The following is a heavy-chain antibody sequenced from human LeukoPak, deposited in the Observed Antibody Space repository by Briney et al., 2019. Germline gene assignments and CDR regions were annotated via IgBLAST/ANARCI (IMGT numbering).Heavy chain of an antibody. D-gene: IGHD6-19*01. CDR3: APDPGIAVAGT. CDR2: IKQDGSEK. V-gene: IGHV3-7*01. CDR1: GFTFSSYW. J-gene: IGHJ4*02. Sequence: GGSLRLSCAASGFTFSSYWMSWVRQAPGKGLEWVANIKQDGSEKYYVDSVKGRFTISRDNAKNSLNLQMNSLRAEDTAVYYCAPDPGIAVAGTWGQGTLVTVSS.